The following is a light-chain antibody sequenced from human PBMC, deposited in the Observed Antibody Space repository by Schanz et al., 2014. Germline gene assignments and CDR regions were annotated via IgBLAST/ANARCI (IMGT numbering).Light chain of an antibody. CDR2: TSD. CDR3: AAWDDSLNGHVV. J-gene: IGLJ2*01. V-gene: IGLV1-44*01. Sequence: QSVLTQPPSASGTPGQRVTISCSGSSSNIGSNPVNWYQQLPRAAPTLLIYTSDQRPSGVPDRFSGSKSGTSASLAISGLQSEDEAQYYCAAWDDSLNGHVVFGGGTKLTV. CDR1: SSNIGSNP.